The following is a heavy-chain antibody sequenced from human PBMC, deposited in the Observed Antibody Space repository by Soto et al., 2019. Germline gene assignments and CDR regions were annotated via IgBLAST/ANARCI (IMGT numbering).Heavy chain of an antibody. V-gene: IGHV4-39*01. J-gene: IGHJ3*02. Sequence: SETLSLTCTVSGGSISSSSYYWGWIRQPPGKGLEWIGSIYYSGSTYYNPSLKSRVTISVDTSKNQFSLKLSSVTAADTAVYYCARRDSSGWLHDAFDIWGQGTMVT. CDR3: ARRDSSGWLHDAFDI. CDR1: GGSISSSSYY. D-gene: IGHD6-19*01. CDR2: IYYSGST.